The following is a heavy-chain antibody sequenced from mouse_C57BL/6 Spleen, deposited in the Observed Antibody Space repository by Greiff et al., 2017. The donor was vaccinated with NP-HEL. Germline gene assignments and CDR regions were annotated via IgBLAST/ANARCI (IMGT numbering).Heavy chain of an antibody. CDR1: GFTFSSYA. J-gene: IGHJ3*01. CDR3: ARDGITTVVEGWFAY. Sequence: EVKVVESGGGLVKPGGSLKLSCAASGFTFSSYAMSWVRQTPEKRLEWVATISDGGSYTYYPDNVKGRFTISRDNAKNNLYLQMSHLKSEDTAMYYCARDGITTVVEGWFAYWGQGTLVTVSA. D-gene: IGHD1-1*01. V-gene: IGHV5-4*01. CDR2: ISDGGSYT.